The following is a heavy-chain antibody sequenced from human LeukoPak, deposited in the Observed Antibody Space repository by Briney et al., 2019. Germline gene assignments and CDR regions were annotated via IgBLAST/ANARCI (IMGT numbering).Heavy chain of an antibody. CDR2: MFGTP. CDR1: GATISSYS. J-gene: IGHJ3*02. D-gene: IGHD6-13*01. CDR3: ARIGSIAAAGDDAFDI. Sequence: SVKVSCKASGATISSYSVNWVRQAPGQGPEWLGGMFGTPTYARKFQGRVTITADKSTSTAYMELSSLRSEDTAVYYCARIGSIAAAGDDAFDIWGQGTMVTVSS. V-gene: IGHV1-69*06.